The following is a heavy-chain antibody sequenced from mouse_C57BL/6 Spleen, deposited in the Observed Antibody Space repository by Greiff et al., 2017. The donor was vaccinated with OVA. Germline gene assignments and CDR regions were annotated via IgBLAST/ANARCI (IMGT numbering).Heavy chain of an antibody. J-gene: IGHJ1*03. V-gene: IGHV5-4*01. Sequence: EVQRVESGGGLVKPGGSLKLSCAASGFTFSSYAMSWVRQTPEKRLEWVATISDGGSYTYYPDNVKGRFTISRDNAKNNLYLQMSHLKSEDTAMYYCARECYGSSYGYFDVWGTGTTVTVSS. CDR3: ARECYGSSYGYFDV. CDR1: GFTFSSYA. CDR2: ISDGGSYT. D-gene: IGHD1-1*01.